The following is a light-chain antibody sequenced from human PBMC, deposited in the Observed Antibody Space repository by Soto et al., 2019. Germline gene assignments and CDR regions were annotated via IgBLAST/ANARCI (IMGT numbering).Light chain of an antibody. J-gene: IGLJ1*01. CDR2: DVS. CDR1: SSDVGGYNY. CDR3: SSYTISNTPYV. V-gene: IGLV2-14*01. Sequence: QSVLTQPASVSGSPGQSITISCTGTSSDVGGYNYVSWYQQHPDKAPKLMIYDVSNRPSGVSNRFSGSKSGNTASLTISGLQAEDEADYHCSSYTISNTPYVFGTGTKATVL.